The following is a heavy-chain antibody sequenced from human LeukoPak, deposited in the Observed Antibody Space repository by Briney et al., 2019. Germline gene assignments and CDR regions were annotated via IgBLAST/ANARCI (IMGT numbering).Heavy chain of an antibody. CDR1: GGSFSGYY. CDR2: INHSGST. CDR3: ARGAGYYDSSGYYYILDY. D-gene: IGHD3-22*01. V-gene: IGHV4-34*01. J-gene: IGHJ4*02. Sequence: SETLSLTCAVYGGSFSGYYWSWIRQPPGKGLEWIGEINHSGSTNYNPSLKSRVTISVDKSKNQFSLKLSSVTAADTAVYYCARGAGYYDSSGYYYILDYWGQGTLVTVSS.